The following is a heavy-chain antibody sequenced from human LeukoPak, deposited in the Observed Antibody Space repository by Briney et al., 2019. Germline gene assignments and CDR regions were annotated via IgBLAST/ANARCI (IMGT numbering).Heavy chain of an antibody. CDR2: INWNGGST. J-gene: IGHJ3*02. Sequence: PGGSLRLSCAASGFTFDDYGMSWFRQAPGKGLEGVSGINWNGGSTGYADSVKGRFTISRDNAKNSLYLQMNSLRAEDTALYYCARDRNYGSGNDAFDIWGQGTMVTVSS. CDR1: GFTFDDYG. D-gene: IGHD3-10*01. CDR3: ARDRNYGSGNDAFDI. V-gene: IGHV3-20*04.